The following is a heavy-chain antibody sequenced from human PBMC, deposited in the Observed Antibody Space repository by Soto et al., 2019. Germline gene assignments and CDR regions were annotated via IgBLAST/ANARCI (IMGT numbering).Heavy chain of an antibody. CDR2: IIPLVGTS. CDR1: GGTFSSYG. CDR3: ATLPSPMIEKYYFDY. D-gene: IGHD3-22*01. Sequence: SVKVSCKAPGGTFSSYGITWVRQAPGQGLDWMGDIIPLVGTSTYAQKFQGRVTMTEDTSTDTAYMELSSLRSEDTAVYYCATLPSPMIEKYYFDYWGQGTLVTVSS. J-gene: IGHJ4*02. V-gene: IGHV1-69*06.